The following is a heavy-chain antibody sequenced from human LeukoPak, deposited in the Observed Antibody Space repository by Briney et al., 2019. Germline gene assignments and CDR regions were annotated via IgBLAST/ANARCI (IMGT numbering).Heavy chain of an antibody. J-gene: IGHJ3*01. V-gene: IGHV3-23*01. CDR2: ISGSGGST. D-gene: IGHD3-10*01. CDR1: GLTFSSYA. Sequence: PGESLRLSCAASGLTFSSYAMSWVRQAPGKGLEWVSGISGSGGSTYYADSVKGRFTISRDKSKDTLHLQMNSLRVEDTAVYFCAKDDLGVRGVNAFDVWGQGTMVTVSS. CDR3: AKDDLGVRGVNAFDV.